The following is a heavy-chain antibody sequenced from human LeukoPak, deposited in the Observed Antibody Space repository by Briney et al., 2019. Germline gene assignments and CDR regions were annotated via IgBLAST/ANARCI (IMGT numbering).Heavy chain of an antibody. CDR2: IYHSGST. Sequence: PSETLSLICTVSGYSISSGYYWGWIRPPPGKGLEWIGSIYHSGSTYYNPSLKSRVTISVDTSKNQFSLKLSSVTAADTAVYYCARFSGSYFSDYWGQGTLVTVSS. V-gene: IGHV4-38-2*02. J-gene: IGHJ4*02. D-gene: IGHD1-26*01. CDR3: ARFSGSYFSDY. CDR1: GYSISSGYY.